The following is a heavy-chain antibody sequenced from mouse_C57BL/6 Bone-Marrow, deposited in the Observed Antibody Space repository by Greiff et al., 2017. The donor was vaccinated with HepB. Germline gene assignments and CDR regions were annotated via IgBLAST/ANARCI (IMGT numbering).Heavy chain of an antibody. CDR1: GYTFTDYE. D-gene: IGHD1-2*01. V-gene: IGHV1-15*01. J-gene: IGHJ2*01. Sequence: VQLQQSGAELVRPGASVTLSCKASGYTFTDYEMHWVKQTPVHGLEWIGAIDPETGGTAYNQKFKGKAILTADKSSSTAYMELRSLTSEDSAVYDCTRSHYYYFDYWGQGTTLTVSS. CDR3: TRSHYYYFDY. CDR2: IDPETGGT.